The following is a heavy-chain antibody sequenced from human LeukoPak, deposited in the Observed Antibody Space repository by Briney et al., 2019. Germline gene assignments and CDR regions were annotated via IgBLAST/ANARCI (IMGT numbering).Heavy chain of an antibody. J-gene: IGHJ4*02. Sequence: GGSLRFSCAGSGFTFSTYAMQWVRQAPGKGLEYVSAITSNGRSTYYANSVKGRFTISRDNSKNTVYLQMGSLKADDMAVYYCARLGAAHDYWGQGTLVTVSS. CDR3: ARLGAAHDY. CDR2: ITSNGRST. V-gene: IGHV3-64*01. D-gene: IGHD3-16*01. CDR1: GFTFSTYA.